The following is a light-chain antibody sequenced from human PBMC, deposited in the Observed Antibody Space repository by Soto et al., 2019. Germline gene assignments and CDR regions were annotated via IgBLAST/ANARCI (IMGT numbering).Light chain of an antibody. J-gene: IGLJ1*01. CDR2: EVT. V-gene: IGLV2-14*01. CDR1: NSDVGHYNY. CDR3: SSYTSSSTHYV. Sequence: QSALTQPASVSGSPGQSITISCTGTNSDVGHYNYVSWYQQHPGKAPKLLIYEVTNRPSGVSHRFSGSKSGNTASLTISGLQTEDEAVYYCSSYTSSSTHYVFGTGTKVTVL.